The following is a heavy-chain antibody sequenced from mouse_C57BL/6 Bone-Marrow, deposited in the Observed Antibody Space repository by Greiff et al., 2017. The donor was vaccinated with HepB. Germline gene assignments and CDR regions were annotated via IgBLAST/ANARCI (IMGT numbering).Heavy chain of an antibody. CDR1: VYTFSSYW. J-gene: IGHJ3*01. D-gene: IGHD3-1*01. V-gene: IGHV1-9*01. CDR3: ARSARAPWFAY. Sequence: VNLVESGAEVMKPGASVKISCKATVYTFSSYWIEWVKQRPGHGLEWIGEILPGRGSTNYNEKFKGKATFTADTSSNTAYMQLSSLTSEDSAVYYCARSARAPWFAYWGQGTLVTVSA. CDR2: ILPGRGST.